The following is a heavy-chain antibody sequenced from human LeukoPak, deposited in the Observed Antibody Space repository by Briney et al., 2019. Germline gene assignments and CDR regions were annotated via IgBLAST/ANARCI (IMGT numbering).Heavy chain of an antibody. CDR3: AREWGVNTPFDY. J-gene: IGHJ4*02. CDR2: INPNSGGT. D-gene: IGHD3-16*01. Sequence: ASVKVSCKASGYTFTGYYMHWVRQAPGQGLEWMGWINPNSGGTNYAQKFQGRVTMTRDTSISTAYMELSRLRSDDTAVYYCAREWGVNTPFDYWGQGTLVTVSS. V-gene: IGHV1-2*02. CDR1: GYTFTGYY.